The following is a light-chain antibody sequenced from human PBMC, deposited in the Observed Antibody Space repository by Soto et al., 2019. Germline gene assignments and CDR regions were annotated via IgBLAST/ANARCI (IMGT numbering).Light chain of an antibody. V-gene: IGKV1-33*01. J-gene: IGKJ2*01. Sequence: DIQMTQSPSSLSASLGERVTITCRASHDISTYLNWYQQKPGKAPNLLIYTVPNLETGVPSRFSGSGSGTVFTLTISALQPEDIATYYCQQYNRLPYTFGQGTRLEIE. CDR3: QQYNRLPYT. CDR2: TVP. CDR1: HDISTY.